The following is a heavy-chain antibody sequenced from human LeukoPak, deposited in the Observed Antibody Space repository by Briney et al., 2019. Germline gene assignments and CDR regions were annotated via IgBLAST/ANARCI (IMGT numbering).Heavy chain of an antibody. Sequence: GGSLRLSCAASGFTFSSYSMNWVRQAPGKGLEWVSSISSSSSYIYYADSVKGRFTISRDNAKNSLYLQMNSLRAEDTAVYYCAKERGVRGVIMAPGAFDYWGQGTLVTVSS. CDR1: GFTFSSYS. CDR3: AKERGVRGVIMAPGAFDY. V-gene: IGHV3-21*01. J-gene: IGHJ4*02. CDR2: ISSSSSYI. D-gene: IGHD3-10*01.